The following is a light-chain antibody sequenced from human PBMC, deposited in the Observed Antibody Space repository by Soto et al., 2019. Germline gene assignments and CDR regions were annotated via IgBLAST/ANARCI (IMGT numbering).Light chain of an antibody. Sequence: QSVLTQPASVSGSPGQSVTISCAGTSGDVGGYNYVSWYQQHPGKAPKIMIHAVTNRPSGVSNRFSGSKSGNTASLPSSSLQAEDEADYYFCSYTGASTYVFGTGTKLTVL. J-gene: IGLJ1*01. CDR2: AVT. V-gene: IGLV2-14*01. CDR1: SGDVGGYNY. CDR3: CSYTGASTYV.